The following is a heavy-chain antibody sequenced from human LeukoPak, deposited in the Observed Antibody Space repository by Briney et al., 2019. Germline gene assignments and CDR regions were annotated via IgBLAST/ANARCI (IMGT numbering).Heavy chain of an antibody. CDR1: GGSLSSYY. CDR2: IYTSGSS. J-gene: IGHJ5*02. CDR3: ARHRFSRYRPNWFDP. V-gene: IGHV4-4*09. Sequence: SETLSLTCIVPGGSLSSYYWSWIRQPPGKGLEWIGYIYTSGSSNYNPSLKSRVTISVDTSKNQFSLKLRSVTAADTAVYYCARHRFSRYRPNWFDPWGQGTLVTVSS. D-gene: IGHD2-2*01.